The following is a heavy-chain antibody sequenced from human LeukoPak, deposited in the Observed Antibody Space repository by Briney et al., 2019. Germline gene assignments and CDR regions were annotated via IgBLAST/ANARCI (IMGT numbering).Heavy chain of an antibody. CDR3: ARHHCSGGACYSMAWFDP. CDR2: FYYSGTT. Sequence: SETLSLTCTVSVGSIRSRSYYWGWIRQPPGKGLEWIGSFYYSGTTYYNPSRKSRVTITVATSKNQFSLKLSSVTAEDTAVYYCARHHCSGGACYSMAWFDPWGQGTLVTVSS. CDR1: VGSIRSRSYY. D-gene: IGHD2-15*01. J-gene: IGHJ5*02. V-gene: IGHV4-39*01.